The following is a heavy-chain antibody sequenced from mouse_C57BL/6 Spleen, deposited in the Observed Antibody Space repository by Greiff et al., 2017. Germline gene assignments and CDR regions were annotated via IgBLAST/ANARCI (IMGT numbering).Heavy chain of an antibody. CDR3: AKTAQATGGFAY. D-gene: IGHD3-2*02. CDR2: IDPSDNYT. CDR1: GYTFTSYW. V-gene: IGHV1-50*01. J-gene: IGHJ3*01. Sequence: VQLQQPGAELVKPGASVKLSCKASGYTFTSYWMQWVKQRPGQGLEWIGDIDPSDNYTNYNQKFKGKATLTVDTSSSTAYMQLSSLTSEDSAVYYCAKTAQATGGFAYWGQGTLVTVSA.